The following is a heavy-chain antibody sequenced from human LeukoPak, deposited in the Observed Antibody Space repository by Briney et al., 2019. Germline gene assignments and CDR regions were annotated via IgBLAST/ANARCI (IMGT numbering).Heavy chain of an antibody. CDR1: GFTFSHYD. J-gene: IGHJ3*02. CDR2: IITSGSNT. Sequence: PGGSLRLSCAASGFTFSHYDMTWVRQAPGKGLEWVSGIITSGSNTYYADSVKGRFTISRDNSKNTLYLQMNSLRAEDTALYYCAKTVRRSFDIWGQGTTVTVSS. D-gene: IGHD6-6*01. CDR3: AKTVRRSFDI. V-gene: IGHV3-23*01.